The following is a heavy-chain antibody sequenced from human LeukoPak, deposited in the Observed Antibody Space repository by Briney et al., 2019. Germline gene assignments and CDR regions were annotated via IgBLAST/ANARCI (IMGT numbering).Heavy chain of an antibody. CDR2: INPSGGST. Sequence: ASVKVSCKASGYTFTSYYMHWVRQAPGQGLEWMGIINPSGGSTSYAQKFQGRVTMTRDMSTSTVYMELRSLRSDDTAVYYCARVVGAYNWFDPWGQGTLVTVSS. D-gene: IGHD2-15*01. V-gene: IGHV1-46*01. CDR3: ARVVGAYNWFDP. J-gene: IGHJ5*02. CDR1: GYTFTSYY.